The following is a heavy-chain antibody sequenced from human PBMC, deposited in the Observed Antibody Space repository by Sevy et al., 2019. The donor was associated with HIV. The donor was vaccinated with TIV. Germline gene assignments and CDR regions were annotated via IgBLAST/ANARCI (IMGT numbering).Heavy chain of an antibody. Sequence: GGSLRLSCAASGITFSSAWMSWVRLVPGKGLEWLGRIQSETDGGAADYAAAVKGRFTISRDDSKETLYLQLNSLKTEDTAVYYCTTDLGFYSSKWGQGTLVTVSS. CDR2: IQSETDGGAA. J-gene: IGHJ4*02. CDR1: GITFSSAW. D-gene: IGHD4-4*01. CDR3: TTDLGFYSSK. V-gene: IGHV3-15*01.